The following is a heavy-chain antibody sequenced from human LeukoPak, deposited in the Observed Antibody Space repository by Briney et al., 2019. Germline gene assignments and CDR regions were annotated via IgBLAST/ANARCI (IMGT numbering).Heavy chain of an antibody. D-gene: IGHD3-22*01. J-gene: IGHJ3*02. CDR3: ARVRRDYYDSRGAFDI. V-gene: IGHV3-7*03. Sequence: GGSLRLSCAASGFTFSSYWMSWVRQAPGKGLEWVANIKQDGSEKYYVDSVKGRFTISRDNAKNSLYLQMNSLRAEDTAVYYCARVRRDYYDSRGAFDIWGRGTMVTVSS. CDR2: IKQDGSEK. CDR1: GFTFSSYW.